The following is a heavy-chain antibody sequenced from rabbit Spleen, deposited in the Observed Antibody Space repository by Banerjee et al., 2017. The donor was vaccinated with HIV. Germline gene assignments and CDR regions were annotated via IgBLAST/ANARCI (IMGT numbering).Heavy chain of an antibody. CDR1: GFSFSSNDY. V-gene: IGHV1S40*01. CDR2: IAGSSGST. J-gene: IGHJ4*01. Sequence: QSLEESGGDLVKPGASLTLTCTASGFSFSSNDYMCWVRQAPGKGLEWISCIAGSSGSTYYASWAKGRFTISKTSSTTVTLQMTSLTAADTATYFCAREVLYAAYAGFGDATIYYFDLWGPGTLVTVS. CDR3: AREVLYAAYAGFGDATIYYFDL. D-gene: IGHD6-1*01.